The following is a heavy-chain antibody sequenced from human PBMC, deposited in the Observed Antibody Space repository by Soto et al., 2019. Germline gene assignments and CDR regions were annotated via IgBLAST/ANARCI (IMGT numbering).Heavy chain of an antibody. J-gene: IGHJ6*02. CDR1: GFTFSSYA. V-gene: IGHV3-23*01. CDR3: AKDSPVTQIYYYYGMDV. Sequence: PVGSLRLSCAASGFTFSSYAMSWVRQAPGKGLEWVSAISGSGGSTYYADSVKGRFTISRDNSKNTLYLQMNSLRAEDTAVYYCAKDSPVTQIYYYYGMDVWGQGTTVTSP. D-gene: IGHD4-17*01. CDR2: ISGSGGST.